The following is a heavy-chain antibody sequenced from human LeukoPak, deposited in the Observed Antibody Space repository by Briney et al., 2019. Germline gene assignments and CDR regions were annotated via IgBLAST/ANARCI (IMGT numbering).Heavy chain of an antibody. Sequence: GGSLRLSCAASGFTFSSAWMNWVRQAPGKGLEWVGRIKSKTDGGTTDYAAPVKGRFTISRDDSKNTLYLQMNSLKTEDTAVYYCTTVWPYHPSGTYYSPPGLDYWGQGTLVTVSS. D-gene: IGHD3-10*01. J-gene: IGHJ4*02. CDR1: GFTFSSAW. V-gene: IGHV3-15*07. CDR3: TTVWPYHPSGTYYSPPGLDY. CDR2: IKSKTDGGTT.